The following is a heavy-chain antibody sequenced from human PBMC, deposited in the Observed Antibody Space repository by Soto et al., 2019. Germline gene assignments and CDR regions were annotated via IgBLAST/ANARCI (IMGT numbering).Heavy chain of an antibody. CDR2: IYYSGST. Sequence: PSETLSLTCTVSGGSISSYYWSWIRQPPGKGLEWIGYIYYSGSTNYNPSLKSRVTISVDTSKNQFSLKLSSVTAADTAVYYCARYPPSRRYYYDSSGYYSFDYWGQGTLVPSPQ. D-gene: IGHD3-22*01. V-gene: IGHV4-59*08. CDR3: ARYPPSRRYYYDSSGYYSFDY. J-gene: IGHJ4*02. CDR1: GGSISSYY.